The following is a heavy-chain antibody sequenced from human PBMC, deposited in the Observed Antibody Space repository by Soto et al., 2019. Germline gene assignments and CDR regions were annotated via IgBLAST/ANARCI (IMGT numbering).Heavy chain of an antibody. J-gene: IGHJ4*02. CDR2: IYHTGST. V-gene: IGHV4-31*03. CDR3: ARATGTLRSRNCDY. Sequence: QVQLQESGPKLVKPSQTLSLTCSVSGGSISTVVHYWTWIRQPPGKGLEWIGSIYHTGSTYYSKSLRSRLTISVDTSKSQFSLRLSSVTAADTAVYYCARATGTLRSRNCDYWGQGSLVTVSS. D-gene: IGHD1-1*01. CDR1: GGSISTVVHY.